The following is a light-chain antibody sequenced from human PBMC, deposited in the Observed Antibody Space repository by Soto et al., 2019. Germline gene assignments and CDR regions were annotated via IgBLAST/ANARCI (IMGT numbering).Light chain of an antibody. CDR1: QSVSRSY. CDR2: GTG. J-gene: IGKJ2*01. Sequence: EIVLTQSPGTLSLSPGQRATLSCRASQSVSRSYLAWSQHKRGQAPRLLMFGTGSRATGIPDRFSGTGSGTDFTLIINRLEPEDFAVYYCQQYSSTPHTFGQGTKLEIK. V-gene: IGKV3-20*01. CDR3: QQYSSTPHT.